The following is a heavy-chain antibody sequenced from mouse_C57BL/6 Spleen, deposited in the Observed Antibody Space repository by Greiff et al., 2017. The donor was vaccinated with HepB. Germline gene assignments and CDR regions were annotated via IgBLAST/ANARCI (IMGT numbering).Heavy chain of an antibody. CDR2: INYDGSST. V-gene: IGHV5-16*01. CDR1: GFTFSDYY. J-gene: IGHJ2*01. Sequence: EVKLMESEGGLVQPGSSMKLSCTASGFTFSDYYMAWVRQVPEKGLEWVATINYDGSSTYYLDSLKSRFIISRDNAKNILYLQMSSLKSEDTATYYCAREGGTGTRYFDYWGQGTTLTVSS. D-gene: IGHD4-1*01. CDR3: AREGGTGTRYFDY.